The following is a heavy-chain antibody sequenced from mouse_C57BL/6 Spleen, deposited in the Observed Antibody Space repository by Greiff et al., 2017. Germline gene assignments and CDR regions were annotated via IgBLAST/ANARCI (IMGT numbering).Heavy chain of an antibody. V-gene: IGHV1-9*01. CDR3: ASPSRAVGPTRWYFDV. CDR1: GYTFTGYW. Sequence: VQLQQSGAELMKPGASVKLSCKATGYTFTGYWIEWVKQRPGPGLEWIGEILPGSGSTNYTEKFKGKATFTADASSNTAYMQLSSLTTDDSAIYYCASPSRAVGPTRWYFDVWGTGTTVTVSS. CDR2: ILPGSGST. D-gene: IGHD3-3*01. J-gene: IGHJ1*03.